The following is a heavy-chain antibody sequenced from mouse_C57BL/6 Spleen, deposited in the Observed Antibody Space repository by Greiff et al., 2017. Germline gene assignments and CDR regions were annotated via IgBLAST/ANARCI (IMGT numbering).Heavy chain of an antibody. CDR3: ARGVSDY. CDR2: ISSGGSYT. J-gene: IGHJ2*01. Sequence: EVQLVESRGDLVKPGGSLKLSCAASGFTFSSYGMSWVRQTPDKRLEWVATISSGGSYTYYPDSVKGRFTISRDNAKNTLYLQMSSLKSEDTAMYYCARGVSDYWGQGTTLTVSS. CDR1: GFTFSSYG. V-gene: IGHV5-6*01.